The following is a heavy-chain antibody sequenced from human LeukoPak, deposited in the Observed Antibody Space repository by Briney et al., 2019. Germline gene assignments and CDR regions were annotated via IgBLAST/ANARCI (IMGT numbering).Heavy chain of an antibody. Sequence: SVKVSCKASGGTFSSYAISWVRQAPGQGLEWMGGFIPIFGTANYAQKFQGRVTITTDESTSTAYMELSSLRSEDTAVYYCASSASYYYYYYYMNVWGKGTTVTVSS. V-gene: IGHV1-69*05. CDR2: FIPIFGTA. CDR3: ASSASYYYYYYYMNV. D-gene: IGHD6-25*01. J-gene: IGHJ6*03. CDR1: GGTFSSYA.